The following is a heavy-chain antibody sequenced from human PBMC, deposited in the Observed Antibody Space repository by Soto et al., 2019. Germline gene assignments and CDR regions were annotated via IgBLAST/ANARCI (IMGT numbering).Heavy chain of an antibody. J-gene: IGHJ4*02. CDR1: GGSFSGYY. D-gene: IGHD3-3*01. CDR2: INHSGST. Sequence: SETLSLTCAVYGGSFSGYYWSWIRQPPGKGLEWIGEINHSGSTNYNPSLKSRVTISVDTSKNQFSLKLSSVTAADTAVYYCARGRHSRLRFLEWLLPFDYWGQGTLVIV. V-gene: IGHV4-34*01. CDR3: ARGRHSRLRFLEWLLPFDY.